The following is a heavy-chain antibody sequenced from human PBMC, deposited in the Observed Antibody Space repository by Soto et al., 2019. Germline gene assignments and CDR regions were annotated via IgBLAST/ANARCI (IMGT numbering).Heavy chain of an antibody. CDR1: GGSISSGGYY. D-gene: IGHD1-20*01. CDR3: ARVPPSLYNVKHYYYYGMDV. CDR2: IYYSGST. J-gene: IGHJ6*02. Sequence: SETLSLTCTVSGGSISSGGYYWSWIRQHPGKGLEWIGYIYYSGSTYYNPSLKSRVTISVDTSKNQFSLKLSSVTAADTAVYYCARVPPSLYNVKHYYYYGMDVWGQGTTVTVSS. V-gene: IGHV4-31*03.